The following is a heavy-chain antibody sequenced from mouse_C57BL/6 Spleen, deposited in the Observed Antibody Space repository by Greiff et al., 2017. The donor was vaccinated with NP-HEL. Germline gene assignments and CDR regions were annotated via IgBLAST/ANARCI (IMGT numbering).Heavy chain of an antibody. D-gene: IGHD1-1*01. CDR1: GFSLTSYG. V-gene: IGHV2-2*01. Sequence: VQLQQSGPGLVQPSQSLSITCTVSGFSLTSYGVHWVRQSPGKGLEWLGVIRSGGSTDNNADFISRLSISKDNSKSQVFFKMTSLQADDTSIYYCARNPPDYYGNYFDYWGQGTTLTVSS. CDR3: ARNPPDYYGNYFDY. CDR2: IRSGGST. J-gene: IGHJ2*01.